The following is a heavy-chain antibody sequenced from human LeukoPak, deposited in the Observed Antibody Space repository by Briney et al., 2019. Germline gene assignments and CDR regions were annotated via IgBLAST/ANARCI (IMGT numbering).Heavy chain of an antibody. CDR1: GGTFSSYA. D-gene: IGHD4-23*01. J-gene: IGHJ6*03. V-gene: IGHV1-69*05. Sequence: ASVRVSCKASGGTFSSYAISWLRQAPGQGLEWMGGIIPIFGTANYAQKFQGRVTITTDESTSTAYMELSSLRSEDTAVYYCARAMVVTPGYYYMDVWGKGTTVTVSS. CDR2: IIPIFGTA. CDR3: ARAMVVTPGYYYMDV.